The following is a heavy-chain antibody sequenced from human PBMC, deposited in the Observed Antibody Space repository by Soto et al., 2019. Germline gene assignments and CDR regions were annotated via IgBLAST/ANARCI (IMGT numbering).Heavy chain of an antibody. CDR1: GFTFDDYA. CDR3: AKDSGYALDY. D-gene: IGHD5-12*01. J-gene: IGHJ4*02. Sequence: EVQLVESGGGLVQPGRSLRLSCAASGFTFDDYAMHWVRQAPGKGLEWVSGISWNSGSIGYADSVKGLFTISRDNAKNSLYLQMNSLRAADTALYYCAKDSGYALDYWGQGTLVTVSS. CDR2: ISWNSGSI. V-gene: IGHV3-9*01.